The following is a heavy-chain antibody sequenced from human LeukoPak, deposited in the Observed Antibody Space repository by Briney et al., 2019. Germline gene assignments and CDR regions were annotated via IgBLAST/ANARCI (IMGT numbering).Heavy chain of an antibody. Sequence: NPGGSLRLSCAASGFTFSSYSMNWVCQAPGKGLEWVSSISSSSSYIYYADSVKGRFTISRDNAKNSLYLQMNSLRAEDTAVYYCARDNPRAFDIWGQGTMVTVSS. J-gene: IGHJ3*02. V-gene: IGHV3-21*01. D-gene: IGHD1-14*01. CDR3: ARDNPRAFDI. CDR2: ISSSSSYI. CDR1: GFTFSSYS.